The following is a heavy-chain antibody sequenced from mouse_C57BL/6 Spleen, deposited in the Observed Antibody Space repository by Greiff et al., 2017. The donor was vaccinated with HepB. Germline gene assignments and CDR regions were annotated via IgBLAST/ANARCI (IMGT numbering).Heavy chain of an antibody. CDR3: ARRGLRGYFDV. CDR1: GYTFTSYW. J-gene: IGHJ1*03. D-gene: IGHD3-3*01. CDR2: IHPNSGST. Sequence: QVQLKQPGAELVKPGASVKLSCKASGYTFTSYWMHWVKQRPGQGLEWIGMIHPNSGSTNYNEKFKSKATLTVDKSSSTAYMQLSSLTSEDSAVYYCARRGLRGYFDVWGTGTTVTVSS. V-gene: IGHV1-64*01.